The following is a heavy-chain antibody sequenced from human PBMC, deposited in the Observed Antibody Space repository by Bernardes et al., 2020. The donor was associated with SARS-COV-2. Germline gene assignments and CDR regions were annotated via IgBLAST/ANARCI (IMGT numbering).Heavy chain of an antibody. CDR3: ARDDGATYYYYYGMDV. J-gene: IGHJ6*02. CDR2: IIPILGIA. Sequence: SVKVSCKASGGTFSSYAISWVRQAPGQGLEWMGRIIPILGIANYAQKFQGRVTITADKSTSTAYMELSSLRSEDTAVYYCARDDGATYYYYYGMDVWGQGTTVTVSS. D-gene: IGHD1-26*01. V-gene: IGHV1-69*04. CDR1: GGTFSSYA.